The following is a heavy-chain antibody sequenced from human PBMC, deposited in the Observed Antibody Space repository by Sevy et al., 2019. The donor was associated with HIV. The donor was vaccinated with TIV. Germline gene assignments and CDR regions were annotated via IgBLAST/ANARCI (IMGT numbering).Heavy chain of an antibody. CDR3: ARDQYNWNLTYYGMDV. J-gene: IGHJ6*02. V-gene: IGHV3-21*01. CDR2: ISSSSSYI. CDR1: GFTFSSYS. Sequence: GGSLRLSCAASGFTFSSYSMNWVRQAPGKGLEWVSSISSSSSYIYYADSVKGRFTISRDNAKNSLYLQMNSLRAEETAVYYCARDQYNWNLTYYGMDVWGQGTTVTVSS. D-gene: IGHD1-20*01.